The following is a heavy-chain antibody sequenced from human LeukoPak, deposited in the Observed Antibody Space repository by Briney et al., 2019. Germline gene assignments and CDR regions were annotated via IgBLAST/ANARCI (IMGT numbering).Heavy chain of an antibody. V-gene: IGHV3-7*03. CDR2: IKQDGSEK. Sequence: GGSLRLSCAASGFTFSSYWMSWVRQAPGKGLEWVANIKQDGSEKYYVDSVKGRFTISRDNAKNSLYLQMNSLRAEDTAVYYCAKIGRYYDFWTGFYEEEVDYMDVWGKGTTVTVSS. J-gene: IGHJ6*03. D-gene: IGHD3-3*01. CDR1: GFTFSSYW. CDR3: AKIGRYYDFWTGFYEEEVDYMDV.